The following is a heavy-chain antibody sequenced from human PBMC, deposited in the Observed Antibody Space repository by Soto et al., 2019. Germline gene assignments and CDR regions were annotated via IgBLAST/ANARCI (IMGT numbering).Heavy chain of an antibody. D-gene: IGHD6-19*01. V-gene: IGHV3-48*01. CDR1: GFTFSTYS. CDR2: ISSSSTTI. CDR3: AREAAVAGTRVYYFDC. J-gene: IGHJ4*02. Sequence: HPGVSLRLSCAASGFTFSTYSMNWVRQAPGKGLEWISYISSSSTTIYYADSVKGRFTISRDNARNSLYLQMNSLRAEDTAVYYCAREAAVAGTRVYYFDCWGQGALVTVSS.